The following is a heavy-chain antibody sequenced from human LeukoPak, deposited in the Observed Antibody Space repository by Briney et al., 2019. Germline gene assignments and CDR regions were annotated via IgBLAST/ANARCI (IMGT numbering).Heavy chain of an antibody. CDR2: ISSSGNGDTI. V-gene: IGHV3-48*03. CDR3: ARARGDWDAFDI. CDR1: GFTFSTYE. J-gene: IGHJ3*02. Sequence: GGSLRLSCAASGFTFSTYEMNWVRQAPGKGLEWVSYISSSGNGDTIYQTDSVKGRFTISRDNAENSLYLQMNSLRAEDTAVYFCARARGDWDAFDIWGRGTMVTVSS. D-gene: IGHD2-21*02.